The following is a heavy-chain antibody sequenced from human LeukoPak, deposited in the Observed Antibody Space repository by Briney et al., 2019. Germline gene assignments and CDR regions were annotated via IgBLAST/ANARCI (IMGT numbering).Heavy chain of an antibody. CDR1: GFTFSDYY. Sequence: GGSLRLSCAASGFTFSDYYMSWIRQAPGKGLEWVSYVSSSGSTTYSADSVKGRFTISRDNAKNSLYLQMNSLRAEDTAVYYCAELGITMIGGVWGKGTTVTISS. CDR3: AELGITMIGGV. CDR2: VSSSGSTT. J-gene: IGHJ6*04. D-gene: IGHD3-10*02. V-gene: IGHV3-11*04.